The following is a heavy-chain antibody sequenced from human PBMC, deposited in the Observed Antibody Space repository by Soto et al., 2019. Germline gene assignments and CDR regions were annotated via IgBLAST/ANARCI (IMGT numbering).Heavy chain of an antibody. CDR1: GYTLTELS. CDR2: FDPEDGET. D-gene: IGHD6-13*01. Sequence: ASVKVSCKVSGYTLTELSMHWVRQAPGKGLEWMGGFDPEDGETIYAQKFQGRVTMTEDTSTDTAYMELSSLRSEDTAVYYCATTGYSSSWYGRRHYYYGMDVWGQGTTVTVSS. V-gene: IGHV1-24*01. J-gene: IGHJ6*02. CDR3: ATTGYSSSWYGRRHYYYGMDV.